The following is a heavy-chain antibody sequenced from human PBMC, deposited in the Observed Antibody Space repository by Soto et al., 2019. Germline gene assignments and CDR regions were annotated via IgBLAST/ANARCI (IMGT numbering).Heavy chain of an antibody. CDR2: INTDGSST. Sequence: PGGSLRLSCAVSGFTFRSYWMHWVRQAPGRGLAWVSRINTDGSSTSYADSVKGRFTISRDNAKNTLYLQMNSLRVEDTAVYYCERDEPKTFRVYFYYCGGDVGAQGPRVPVS. J-gene: IGHJ6*02. CDR1: GFTFRSYW. CDR3: ERDEPKTFRVYFYYCGGDV. V-gene: IGHV3-74*01. D-gene: IGHD3-9*01.